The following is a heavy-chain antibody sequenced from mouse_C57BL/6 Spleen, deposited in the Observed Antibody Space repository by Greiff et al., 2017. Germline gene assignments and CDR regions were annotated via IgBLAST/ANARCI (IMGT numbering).Heavy chain of an antibody. V-gene: IGHV6-6*01. D-gene: IGHD1-1*01. CDR3: TRVTTGVGDFDY. J-gene: IGHJ2*01. CDR2: IRNKANNHAT. Sequence: EVKLVESGGGLVQPGGSMKLSCAASGFTFSDAWMDWVRQSPEKGLEWVAEIRNKANNHATYYAESVKGRFTISRDDSKSSVYLQMNSLRAEDTGIYYCTRVTTGVGDFDYWGQGTTLTVSS. CDR1: GFTFSDAW.